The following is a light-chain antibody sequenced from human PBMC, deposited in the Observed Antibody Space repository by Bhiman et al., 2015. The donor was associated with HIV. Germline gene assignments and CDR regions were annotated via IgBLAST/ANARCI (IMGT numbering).Light chain of an antibody. CDR1: DIGTKS. CDR2: YNS. J-gene: IGLJ3*02. CDR3: QVWDTSTDHLWV. V-gene: IGLV3-21*04. Sequence: SYMLTQPPSVSVAPGKTATITCGGNDIGTKSVHWHQQKPGQAPVAVIYYNSDRPSGVPERLSGSNSGNTATLTITRVEAGDEADYYCQVWDTSTDHLWVFGGGTHLTVL.